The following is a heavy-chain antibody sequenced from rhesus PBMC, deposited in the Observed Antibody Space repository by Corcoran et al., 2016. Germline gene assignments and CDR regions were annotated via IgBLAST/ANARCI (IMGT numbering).Heavy chain of an antibody. CDR3: ASPTLWTGYYYFDY. CDR1: GGSISDSYR. Sequence: QVQLQESGPGVVKPSETLSLTCAVSGGSISDSYRWSWIRQPPGKGLEWIGYIYGSSTSTNYHPSLKSRVPISKDPSKNPFSLKLSSVTAADTAVYYCASPTLWTGYYYFDYWGQGVLVTVSS. J-gene: IGHJ4*01. D-gene: IGHD3-3*01. CDR2: IYGSSTST. V-gene: IGHV4S10*01.